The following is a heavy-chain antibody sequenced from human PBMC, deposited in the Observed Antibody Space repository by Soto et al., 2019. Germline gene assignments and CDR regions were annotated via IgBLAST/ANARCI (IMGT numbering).Heavy chain of an antibody. CDR1: GFTFSSYA. D-gene: IGHD6-19*01. Sequence: EAQLLESGGGLVQPGGSLRLSCAASGFTFSSYAMSWVRQAPGKGLEWVSAISGSGGSTYYADSVKGRFTISRDNSKNTLYLQMNSLRAEDTAVYYCAKTRIAVAGTGDYFDYWGQGTLVTVSS. J-gene: IGHJ4*02. V-gene: IGHV3-23*01. CDR2: ISGSGGST. CDR3: AKTRIAVAGTGDYFDY.